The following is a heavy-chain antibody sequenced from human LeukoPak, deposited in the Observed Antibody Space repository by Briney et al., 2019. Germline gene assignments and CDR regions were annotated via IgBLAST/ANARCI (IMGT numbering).Heavy chain of an antibody. Sequence: GGSLRLSCAASGFTFSSYGMSWVRQAPGKGLEWVSAISGSGGSTYYADSVEGRFTISRDNSKNTLYLQMNSLRAEDTAVYYCAKDDRDWTLFGLNWFDPWGQGTLVTVSS. CDR2: ISGSGGST. D-gene: IGHD1-1*01. V-gene: IGHV3-23*01. CDR1: GFTFSSYG. J-gene: IGHJ5*02. CDR3: AKDDRDWTLFGLNWFDP.